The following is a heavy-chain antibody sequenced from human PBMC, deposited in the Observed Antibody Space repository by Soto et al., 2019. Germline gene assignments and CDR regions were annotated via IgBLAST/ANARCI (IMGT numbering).Heavy chain of an antibody. J-gene: IGHJ3*02. CDR1: GFSLSTSGVG. CDR2: IYWDDDK. Sequence: SGPTLVNPTQTLTLTCTFSGFSLSTSGVGVGWIRQPPGKALEWLALIYWDDDKRYSPSLKSRLTITKDTSKNQVVLTMTNMDPVDTATYYCAHCLSGSRGLARGAAFDIWGQGTMVTVSS. V-gene: IGHV2-5*02. D-gene: IGHD1-26*01. CDR3: AHCLSGSRGLARGAAFDI.